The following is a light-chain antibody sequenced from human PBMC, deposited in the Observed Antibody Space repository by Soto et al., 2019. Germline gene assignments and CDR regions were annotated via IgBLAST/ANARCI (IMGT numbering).Light chain of an antibody. V-gene: IGLV1-40*01. Sequence: QSVLTQPPSVSGAPGQRVTISCTGSSSNIGAGYDVHWYQQLPGTAPKLLFFGNGNRPSGVPDRFSGSKSDTSASLAITGLQAEDEADYYCQTYDSSLSGLFVFGTGTKVTVL. CDR2: GNG. J-gene: IGLJ1*01. CDR3: QTYDSSLSGLFV. CDR1: SSNIGAGYD.